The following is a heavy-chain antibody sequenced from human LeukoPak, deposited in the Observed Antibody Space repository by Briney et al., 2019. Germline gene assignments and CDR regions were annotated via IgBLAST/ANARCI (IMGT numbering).Heavy chain of an antibody. CDR3: ARVIGCTNGVCYTDWFDP. CDR2: ISAYNGNT. J-gene: IGHJ5*02. CDR1: GYTFTSYG. Sequence: GASVKVSCKASGYTFTSYGISWVRQAPGQGLEWMGWISAYNGNTNYAQKLKGRVTMTTDTSTSTAYMELRSLRSDDTAVYYCARVIGCTNGVCYTDWFDPWGQGTLVTVSS. D-gene: IGHD2-8*01. V-gene: IGHV1-18*01.